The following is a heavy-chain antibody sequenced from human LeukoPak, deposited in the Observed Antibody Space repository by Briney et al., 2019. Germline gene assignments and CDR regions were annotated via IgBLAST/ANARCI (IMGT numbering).Heavy chain of an antibody. CDR3: AAAPRITGTTL. CDR1: GFTFTSSA. CDR2: IVVGSGNT. J-gene: IGHJ4*02. Sequence: SVKVSCKASGFTFTSSAVQWVRQARGQRLEWIGWIVVGSGNTNYAQKFQGRVTITRDMSTSTAYMEPSSLRSEDTAVYYCAAAPRITGTTLWGQGTLVTVSS. D-gene: IGHD1-20*01. V-gene: IGHV1-58*01.